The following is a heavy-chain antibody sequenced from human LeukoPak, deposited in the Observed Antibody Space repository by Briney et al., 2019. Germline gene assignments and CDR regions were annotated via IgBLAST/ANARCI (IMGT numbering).Heavy chain of an antibody. CDR1: GGSISSYY. CDR3: ARVRSGWYSFDY. J-gene: IGHJ4*02. Sequence: SETLSLTCTVSGGSISSYYWSWLRQPAGKGLEWIGRIYTSGSTNYNPSLKSRVTMSVDTSKNQFSLQLNSVTPEDTAVYYCARVRSGWYSFDYWGQGTLVTVSS. V-gene: IGHV4-4*07. CDR2: IYTSGST. D-gene: IGHD6-19*01.